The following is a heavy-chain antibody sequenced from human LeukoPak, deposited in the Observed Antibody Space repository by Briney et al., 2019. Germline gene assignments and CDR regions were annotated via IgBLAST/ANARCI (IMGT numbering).Heavy chain of an antibody. CDR1: GFSFSDYN. D-gene: IGHD6-13*01. Sequence: GGSLRLSCAASGFSFSDYNLSWIRQAPGKGPLWVSHISNSGSTKSYADSVKGRFTISRDNANKLLYLQMNNLRAEDTAVYYCAREAAAGDWGQGTLVTVSS. J-gene: IGHJ4*02. V-gene: IGHV3-11*04. CDR3: AREAAAGD. CDR2: ISNSGSTK.